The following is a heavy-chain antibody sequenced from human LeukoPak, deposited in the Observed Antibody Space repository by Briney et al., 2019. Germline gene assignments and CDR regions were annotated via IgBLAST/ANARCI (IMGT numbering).Heavy chain of an antibody. D-gene: IGHD1-26*01. CDR1: GFTFSSYS. Sequence: SGGSLRLSCAASGFTFSSYSMNWVRQAPGKGLEWVSAISGSGGSTHYADSVKGRFTISRDNSKNTLYLQMNSLRAEDTAVYYCAKLSGSYGSAFDIWGQGTMVTVSS. CDR3: AKLSGSYGSAFDI. CDR2: ISGSGGST. J-gene: IGHJ3*02. V-gene: IGHV3-23*01.